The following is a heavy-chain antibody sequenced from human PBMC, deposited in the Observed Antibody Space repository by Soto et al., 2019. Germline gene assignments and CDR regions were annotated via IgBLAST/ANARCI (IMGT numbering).Heavy chain of an antibody. Sequence: QVQLVESGGGVIQPGTSLSLSCASSGFTFRSFGMYWVRQAPGKGLEWVAVVSYDGNHKYYADSVKGRFTVSRDNAKNMLYLQMNSLRGEDTAVYYCAKDVGQQLVLNYGMDVW. CDR2: VSYDGNHK. CDR3: AKDVGQQLVLNYGMDV. V-gene: IGHV3-30*18. J-gene: IGHJ6*01. CDR1: GFTFRSFG. D-gene: IGHD6-13*01.